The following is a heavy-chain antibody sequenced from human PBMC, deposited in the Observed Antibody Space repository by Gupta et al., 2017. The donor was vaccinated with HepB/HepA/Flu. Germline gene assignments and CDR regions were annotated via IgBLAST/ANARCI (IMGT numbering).Heavy chain of an antibody. V-gene: IGHV2-5*01. J-gene: IGHJ4*02. CDR3: AHLPEASYYDSSLPPWRGRGGPFDY. CDR2: IYWNDDK. CDR1: GFSLSTSGVG. Sequence: QITLKESGPTLVKPTQTLTLTCTFSGFSLSTSGVGVGWIRQPPGKALEWLALIYWNDDKRYSPSLKSRLTITKDTSKNQVVLTMTNMDPVDTATYYCAHLPEASYYDSSLPPWRGRGGPFDYWGQGTLVTVSS. D-gene: IGHD3-22*01.